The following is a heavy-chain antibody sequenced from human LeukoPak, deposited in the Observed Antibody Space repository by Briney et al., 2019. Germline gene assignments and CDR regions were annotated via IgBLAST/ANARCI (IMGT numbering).Heavy chain of an antibody. CDR2: IYYSGST. J-gene: IGHJ4*02. Sequence: PSETLSLTCTVSGGSISSYYWSWIRQPPGKGLEWIGYIYYSGSTNYNPSLKSRVTISVDTSKNQFSLKLSSVTAADTAVYYCARLYDILTGYYDWGQGTLVNVSS. CDR3: ARLYDILTGYYD. V-gene: IGHV4-59*08. CDR1: GGSISSYY. D-gene: IGHD3-9*01.